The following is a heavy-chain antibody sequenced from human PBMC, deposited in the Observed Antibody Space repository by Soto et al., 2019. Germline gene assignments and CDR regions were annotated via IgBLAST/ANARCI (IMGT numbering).Heavy chain of an antibody. CDR2: IYTSGST. CDR3: ARASIALGDYGMDV. V-gene: IGHV4-4*07. Sequence: QVQLQESGPGLVKPSETLSLTCTVSGGSISSYYWSWIRQPAGKGLEWIGRIYTSGSTNYNPSLKRRATMSVDTSKNQFSLKLSSVTAADTAVYYCARASIALGDYGMDVWGQGTTVTVSS. CDR1: GGSISSYY. J-gene: IGHJ6*02. D-gene: IGHD6-13*01.